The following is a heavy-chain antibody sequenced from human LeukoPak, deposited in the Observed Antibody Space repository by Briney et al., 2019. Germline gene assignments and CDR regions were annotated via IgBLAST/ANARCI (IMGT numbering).Heavy chain of an antibody. V-gene: IGHV1-69*01. CDR1: GGTFSSYA. J-gene: IGHJ4*02. CDR3: ALGGPTIYDY. D-gene: IGHD3-9*01. CDR2: LIPIFGTS. Sequence: GASVKVSCKASGGTFSSYAISWVRQAPGQGLEWMGGLIPIFGTSNYAQKFQGRVTITADESTSTAYMELSSLRSEDTAVYYCALGGPTIYDYWGQGTLVTVSS.